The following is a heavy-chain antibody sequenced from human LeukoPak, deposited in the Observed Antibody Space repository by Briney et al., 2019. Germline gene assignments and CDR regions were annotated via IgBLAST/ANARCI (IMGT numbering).Heavy chain of an antibody. CDR2: INAGNGNT. CDR1: GYTFTSYA. CDR3: ARESYGDYVFDY. D-gene: IGHD4-17*01. V-gene: IGHV1-3*01. J-gene: IGHJ4*02. Sequence: ASVKVSCKASGYTFTSYAMHWVRQAPGQRLEWMGWINAGNGNTKYSQKFQGRVTITRDTSASTAYMELSSLRSEDTAVYYCARESYGDYVFDYWGQGTLVTVSS.